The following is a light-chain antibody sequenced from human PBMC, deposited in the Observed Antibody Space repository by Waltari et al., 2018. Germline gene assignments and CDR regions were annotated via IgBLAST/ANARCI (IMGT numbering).Light chain of an antibody. J-gene: IGKJ5*01. V-gene: IGKV2-28*01. CDR2: LGS. Sequence: DIVMTHSPLSLSVTPGEPASISCRSSQSLLHSNGKNYLDWYLQKSGQSPQLLIYLGSNRASGVPDRVSGSGSGTDCTLKISRVEAADVGVYYCMQHLQTPITFGQGTRLEIK. CDR1: QSLLHSNGKNY. CDR3: MQHLQTPIT.